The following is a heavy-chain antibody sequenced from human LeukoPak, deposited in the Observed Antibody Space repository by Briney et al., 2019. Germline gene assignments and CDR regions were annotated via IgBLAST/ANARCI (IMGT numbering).Heavy chain of an antibody. CDR1: GGSISSYY. J-gene: IGHJ3*02. V-gene: IGHV4-59*01. Sequence: PSETLSLTCTVSGGSISSYYWSWIRQPPGKGLEWIGYIYYSGSTNYNPSLKSRVTISVDTSKNQFSLKLSSVTAADTAVYYCASSNYYDSSGYPNWAFGIWGQGTLVTVSS. CDR2: IYYSGST. D-gene: IGHD3-22*01. CDR3: ASSNYYDSSGYPNWAFGI.